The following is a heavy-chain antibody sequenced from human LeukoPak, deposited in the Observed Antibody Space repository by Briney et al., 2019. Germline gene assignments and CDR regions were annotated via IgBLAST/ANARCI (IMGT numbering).Heavy chain of an antibody. V-gene: IGHV3-48*04. CDR2: ISSSSSTI. Sequence: QTGGSLRLSCAASGFTFSSYSMSWVRQAPGKGLEWVSYISSSSSTIYYADSVKGRFTISRDNAKNSLYLQMNSLRAEDTAVYYCARATTLFGVDKYFHYWGQGTPVTVSS. CDR3: ARATTLFGVDKYFHY. CDR1: GFTFSSYS. D-gene: IGHD3-3*01. J-gene: IGHJ4*02.